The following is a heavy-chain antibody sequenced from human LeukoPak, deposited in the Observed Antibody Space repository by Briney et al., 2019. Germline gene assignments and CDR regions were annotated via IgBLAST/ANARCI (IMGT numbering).Heavy chain of an antibody. CDR2: ISAYNGNT. Sequence: PGASVKVSCKASGYTFTSYGISWVRQAPGQGLEWMGWISAYNGNTNYAQKLQGRVTMTTDTSTSTAYMELRSLRSDDTAVYYCAREYYYDSSGFGFDYWGQGTLVTVSS. J-gene: IGHJ4*02. D-gene: IGHD3-22*01. V-gene: IGHV1-18*01. CDR3: AREYYYDSSGFGFDY. CDR1: GYTFTSYG.